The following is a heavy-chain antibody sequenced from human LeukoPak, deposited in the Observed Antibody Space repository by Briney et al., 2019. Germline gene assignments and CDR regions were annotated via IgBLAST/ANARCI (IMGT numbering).Heavy chain of an antibody. D-gene: IGHD4-23*01. Sequence: SETLSLTCTVSGYSISSGYYWGWIRQPPGEGLEWIGGIYHSGSTYYNPSLKSRVTISVDTSKNQFSLKLSSVTAADTAVYYCAREYYGGNSGGFDYWGQGTLVTVSS. CDR1: GYSISSGYY. CDR2: IYHSGST. V-gene: IGHV4-38-2*02. J-gene: IGHJ4*02. CDR3: AREYYGGNSGGFDY.